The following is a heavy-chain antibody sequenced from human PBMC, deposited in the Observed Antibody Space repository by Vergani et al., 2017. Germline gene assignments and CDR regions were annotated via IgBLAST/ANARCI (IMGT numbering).Heavy chain of an antibody. CDR2: ISYDGGEK. V-gene: IGHV3-30*18. J-gene: IGHJ5*02. CDR1: GFTFSSSG. CDR3: AKDLPSGNYGGAWIDP. D-gene: IGHD1-26*01. Sequence: QVQLVESGGGVVQPGRSLRLSCAGSGFTFSSSGIHWVRQAPGKGLEWVAIISYDGGEKYYADSIKGRFTISRDNSKNTVYLQMNSLRAEDTAVYYCAKDLPSGNYGGAWIDPWGQGTLVTVSS.